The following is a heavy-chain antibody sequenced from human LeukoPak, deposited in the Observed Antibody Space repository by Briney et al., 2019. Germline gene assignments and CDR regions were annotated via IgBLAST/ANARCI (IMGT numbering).Heavy chain of an antibody. Sequence: ASVKVSCKASGYTSTSYGISWVRQAPGQGLEWMGWISAYNGNTNYAQKLQGRVTMTTDTSTSTAYMELRSLRSDDTAVYYCARDGDSPNVNAFDIWGQGTMVTVSS. CDR1: GYTSTSYG. V-gene: IGHV1-18*04. J-gene: IGHJ3*02. CDR2: ISAYNGNT. D-gene: IGHD5-18*01. CDR3: ARDGDSPNVNAFDI.